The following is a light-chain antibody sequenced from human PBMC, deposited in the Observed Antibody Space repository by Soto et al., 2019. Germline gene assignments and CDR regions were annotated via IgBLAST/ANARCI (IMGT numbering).Light chain of an antibody. CDR1: QSVSGY. J-gene: IGKJ5*01. CDR3: QQYGSSHIT. V-gene: IGKV3-20*01. Sequence: EIVLTQSPATLSLCPAERATLSCRASQSVSGYLAWYQQKPGQAPRLLIYGASSRATGIPDRFSGSGSGTDFTLTISRLEPEDFAVYYCQQYGSSHITFGQGTRLEI. CDR2: GAS.